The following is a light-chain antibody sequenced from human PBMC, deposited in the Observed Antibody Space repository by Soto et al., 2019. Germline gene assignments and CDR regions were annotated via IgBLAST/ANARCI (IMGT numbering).Light chain of an antibody. Sequence: QSALTQPASVSGSPGQSITISYTGTGSDVGGYNYVSWYQHHPGKAPKLMIYEVADRPSGVSSRFSGSKSGNTASLTISGLQAEDEADYYCSSYTRTNSYVFGTGTKVTVL. CDR3: SSYTRTNSYV. V-gene: IGLV2-14*01. J-gene: IGLJ1*01. CDR2: EVA. CDR1: GSDVGGYNY.